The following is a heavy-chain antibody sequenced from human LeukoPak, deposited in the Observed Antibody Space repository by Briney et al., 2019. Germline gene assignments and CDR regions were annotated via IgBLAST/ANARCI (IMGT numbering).Heavy chain of an antibody. D-gene: IGHD3-10*01. J-gene: IGHJ4*02. CDR1: GYTFTGYY. V-gene: IGHV1-69*13. CDR2: IIPIFGTA. CDR3: ARSEEYYYGTGTYYPDY. Sequence: SVKVSCKASGYTFTGYYMHWVRQAPGQGLEWMGGIIPIFGTANYAQKFQGRVTITADESTSTAYMELSSLRSEDTAVYYCARSEEYYYGTGTYYPDYWGQGTLVTVSS.